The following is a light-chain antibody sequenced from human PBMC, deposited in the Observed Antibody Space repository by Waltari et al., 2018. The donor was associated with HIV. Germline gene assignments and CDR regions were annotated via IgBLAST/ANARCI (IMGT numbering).Light chain of an antibody. J-gene: IGLJ2*01. CDR2: EVY. Sequence: QSALTQPPSASGSPGQSVTISCTGTSRDVGGYNYVSWYKQHPGEAPKVVIFEVYKRPSGVPDRLSGSNSGNTASLTVSGLQAEYEATYYCASYAGRNNLVFGGGTKLTVL. V-gene: IGLV2-8*01. CDR1: SRDVGGYNY. CDR3: ASYAGRNNLV.